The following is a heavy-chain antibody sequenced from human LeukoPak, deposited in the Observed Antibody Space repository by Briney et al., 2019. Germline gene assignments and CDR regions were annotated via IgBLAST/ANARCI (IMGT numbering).Heavy chain of an antibody. CDR2: ISGSGRTT. V-gene: IGHV3-23*01. J-gene: IGHJ6*02. CDR1: GFTFSSYA. D-gene: IGHD4-17*01. Sequence: QPGRSLRLSCAASGFTFSSYAMHWVRQAPGKGLEWISCISGSGRTTYYADSVRGRFTISRDNSRNTVFLQLNSLRAEDTAVYYCAKDKDPGDDLAARYDYYYFYGVDVWGQGTTVTVSS. CDR3: AKDKDPGDDLAARYDYYYFYGVDV.